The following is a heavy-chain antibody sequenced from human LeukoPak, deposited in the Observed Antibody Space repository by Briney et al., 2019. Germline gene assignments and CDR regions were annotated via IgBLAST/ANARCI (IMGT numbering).Heavy chain of an antibody. Sequence: GGSLRLSCAASGFTFSSYSMNWVRQAPGKGLGWVSSISSGQNYIYYADSVKGRFAISRDNAKNSLFLQMNTLRAEDTAVYYCARVGYSYGQFDYWGQGTLVTVSS. CDR1: GFTFSSYS. V-gene: IGHV3-21*01. J-gene: IGHJ4*02. D-gene: IGHD5-18*01. CDR3: ARVGYSYGQFDY. CDR2: ISSGQNYI.